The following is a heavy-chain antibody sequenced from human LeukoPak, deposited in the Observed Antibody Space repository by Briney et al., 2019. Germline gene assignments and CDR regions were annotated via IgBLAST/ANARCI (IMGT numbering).Heavy chain of an antibody. Sequence: SETLSLTCTVSGGSISSGGYYWSWIRQHPGKGLEWIGYIYYSGGTYYNPSLKSRVTISVDTSKNQFSLKLSSVTAADTAVYYCARGEKTDNYYYYMDVWGKGTTVTVSS. D-gene: IGHD1-26*01. CDR3: ARGEKTDNYYYYMDV. CDR1: GGSISSGGYY. CDR2: IYYSGGT. V-gene: IGHV4-31*03. J-gene: IGHJ6*03.